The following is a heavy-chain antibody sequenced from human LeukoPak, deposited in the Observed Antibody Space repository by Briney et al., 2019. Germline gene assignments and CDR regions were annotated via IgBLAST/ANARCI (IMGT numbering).Heavy chain of an antibody. CDR3: ASQRYYDILTGPGAFDI. V-gene: IGHV1-46*01. CDR1: GYTFTSYY. Sequence: ASVKVSCKASGYTFTSYYMHWVRQAPGQGLEWMGIINPSGGSTSYAQKFQGRVTMTRDTSTSTVYMELSSLRSEDTAVYYCASQRYYDILTGPGAFDIWGQGTMVTVSS. D-gene: IGHD3-9*01. J-gene: IGHJ3*02. CDR2: INPSGGST.